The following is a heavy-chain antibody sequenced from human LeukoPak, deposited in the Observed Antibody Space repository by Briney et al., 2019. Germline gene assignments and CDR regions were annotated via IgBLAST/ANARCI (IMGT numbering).Heavy chain of an antibody. V-gene: IGHV4-59*07. J-gene: IGHJ4*02. D-gene: IGHD3-16*01. CDR1: VGSISSYY. CDR2: IYYSGST. Sequence: SDTLSLTCTVSVGSISSYYWSWIRQPPGKALDWIGYIYYSGSTNYNPSLKSRVTISVDTSKHQFSLTLRSVTAADTAVYYCARGSYPYGLAYWGQGTLVTVSS. CDR3: ARGSYPYGLAY.